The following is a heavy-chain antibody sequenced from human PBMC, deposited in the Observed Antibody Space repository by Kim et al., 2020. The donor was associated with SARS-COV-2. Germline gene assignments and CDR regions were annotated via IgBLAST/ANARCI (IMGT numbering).Heavy chain of an antibody. CDR1: GFTFSSFG. D-gene: IGHD3-3*01. CDR2: ISDDGKHK. Sequence: GGSLRLSCAASGFTFSSFGMHWVRQAPGQGLEWVAVISDDGKHKSYGASVKGRFTISRDNAKKTLDPEMSRLRDDDTAGYFCAKEHRNGWSPGDLEDWG. V-gene: IGHV3-30*18. J-gene: IGHJ6*02. CDR3: AKEHRNGWSPGDLED.